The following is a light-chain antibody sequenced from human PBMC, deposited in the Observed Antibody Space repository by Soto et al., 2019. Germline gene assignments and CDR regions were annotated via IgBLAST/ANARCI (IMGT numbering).Light chain of an antibody. J-gene: IGKJ5*01. Sequence: EIVLTQSPGTLSLSPGERATLSCRASQTISSSYLAWYQQKPGQAPRLLIYDASSRATGIPDRFSGSGPGTDFILTISSLEPEDFALYYCQQYGSSPITFGQGTRLE. CDR2: DAS. CDR1: QTISSSY. V-gene: IGKV3-20*01. CDR3: QQYGSSPIT.